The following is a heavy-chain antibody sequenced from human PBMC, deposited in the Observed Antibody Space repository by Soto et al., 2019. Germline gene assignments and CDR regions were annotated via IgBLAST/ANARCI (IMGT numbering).Heavy chain of an antibody. CDR2: ISYDGSNK. CDR1: GFTFSSYG. J-gene: IGHJ6*02. V-gene: IGHV3-30*18. D-gene: IGHD2-15*01. Sequence: QVQLVESGGGVVQPGRSLRLSCAASGFTFSSYGMHWVRQAPGKGLEWEAVISYDGSNKYYADSVKSRFTISRDNSKHTLYLQMTSLRAEDTAVYYCAKDRTPPATDCCGGSCYYYCYGMDVWGQGTTVTVSS. CDR3: AKDRTPPATDCCGGSCYYYCYGMDV.